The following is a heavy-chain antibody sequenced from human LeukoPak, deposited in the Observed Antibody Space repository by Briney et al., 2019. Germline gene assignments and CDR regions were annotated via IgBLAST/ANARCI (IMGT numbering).Heavy chain of an antibody. V-gene: IGHV4-39*07. D-gene: IGHD5-18*01. CDR2: IYYSGST. CDR1: GGSISSSSYY. J-gene: IGHJ4*02. CDR3: ARANIQLWSNIDY. Sequence: SETLSLTCTVSGGSISSSSYYWGWIRQPPGKGLEWIGSIYYSGSTYYNPSLKSRVTISVDTSKNQFSLKLSSVTAADTAVYYCARANIQLWSNIDYRGQGTLVTVSS.